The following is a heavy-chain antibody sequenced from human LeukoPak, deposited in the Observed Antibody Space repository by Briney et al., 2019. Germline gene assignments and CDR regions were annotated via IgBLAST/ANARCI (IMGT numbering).Heavy chain of an antibody. Sequence: GGSQRLSCAASGFTLSSYGMHWVRQAPGRGLEWVAVISYDGSNKYYADSVKGRFTISRDNSKNTLYLQMNSLRAEDTAVYYCAKGRYYYDSSGYFFDYWGQGTLVTVSS. CDR2: ISYDGSNK. V-gene: IGHV3-30*18. D-gene: IGHD3-22*01. CDR1: GFTLSSYG. CDR3: AKGRYYYDSSGYFFDY. J-gene: IGHJ4*02.